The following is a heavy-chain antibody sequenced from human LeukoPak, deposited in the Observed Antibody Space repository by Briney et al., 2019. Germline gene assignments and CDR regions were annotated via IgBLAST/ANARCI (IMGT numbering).Heavy chain of an antibody. J-gene: IGHJ4*02. CDR2: ISYDGKNK. Sequence: GGSLRLSCAASGFTVSSNHMNWVRQAPGKGLEWVAVISYDGKNKYYADSVKGRFTISRDNSKNTLYLQMNSLGAEDTAVYYCAKDPYYYDSGSYSFFDYWGQGTLVTVSS. CDR1: GFTVSSNH. V-gene: IGHV3-30*18. CDR3: AKDPYYYDSGSYSFFDY. D-gene: IGHD3-10*01.